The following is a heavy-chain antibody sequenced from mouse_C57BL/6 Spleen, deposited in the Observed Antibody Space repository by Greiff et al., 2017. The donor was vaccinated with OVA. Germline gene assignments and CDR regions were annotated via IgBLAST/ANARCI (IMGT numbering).Heavy chain of an antibody. CDR3: ARNGPNYYGSSFDY. V-gene: IGHV2-9-1*01. Sequence: VKLMESGPGLVAPSQSLSITCTVSGFSLTSYAISWVRQPPGKGLEWLGVIWTGGGTNYNSALKSRLSISKDNSKSQVFLKMNSLQTDDTARYYCARNGPNYYGSSFDYWGQGTTLTVSS. D-gene: IGHD1-1*01. J-gene: IGHJ2*01. CDR1: GFSLTSYA. CDR2: IWTGGGT.